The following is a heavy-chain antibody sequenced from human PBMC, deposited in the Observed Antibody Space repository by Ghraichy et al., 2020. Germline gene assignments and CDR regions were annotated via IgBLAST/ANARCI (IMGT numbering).Heavy chain of an antibody. J-gene: IGHJ3*02. CDR1: GGSISSSSYY. D-gene: IGHD4-17*01. CDR2: ISYSGST. V-gene: IGHV4-39*01. CDR3: ARHSLGDYDVGLDAFDI. Sequence: SQTLSLTCSVSGGSISSSSYYWGWIRQPPGKGLEWIGSISYSGSTYYNPSLKSRVTISVDTSKNQFSLKLSSVTAADTAVYYCARHSLGDYDVGLDAFDIWGQGTMVTVSS.